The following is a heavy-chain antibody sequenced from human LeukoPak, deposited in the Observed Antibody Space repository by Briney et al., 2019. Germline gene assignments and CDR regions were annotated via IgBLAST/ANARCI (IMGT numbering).Heavy chain of an antibody. V-gene: IGHV4-30-2*02. CDR3: AVSSGYPYYFDY. CDR1: GGSISSGGYY. Sequence: PSETLSLTCTVSGGSISSGGYYWSWIRQPPGKGLEWIGYIYHSGSTYYNPSLKSRVTISVDTSKNQFSLKLSSVTAADTAVYYCAVSSGYPYYFDYWGQGTLVTVSS. J-gene: IGHJ4*02. D-gene: IGHD3-22*01. CDR2: IYHSGST.